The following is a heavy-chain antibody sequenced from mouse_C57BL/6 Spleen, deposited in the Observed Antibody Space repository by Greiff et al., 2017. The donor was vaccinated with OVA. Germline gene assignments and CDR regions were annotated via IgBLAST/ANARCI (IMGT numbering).Heavy chain of an antibody. V-gene: IGHV1-26*01. CDR3: ARTYYGSSYVRFAY. J-gene: IGHJ3*01. CDR1: GYTFTDYY. Sequence: VQLQQSGPELVKPGASVKISCKASGYTFTDYYMNWVKQSHGKSLEWIGDINPNNGGTSYNQKFKGKATLTVDKSSSTAYMELRSLTSEDSAVYYCARTYYGSSYVRFAYWGQGTLVTVSA. D-gene: IGHD1-1*01. CDR2: INPNNGGT.